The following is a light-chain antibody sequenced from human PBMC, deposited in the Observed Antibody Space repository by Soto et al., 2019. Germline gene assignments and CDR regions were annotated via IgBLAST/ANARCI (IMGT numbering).Light chain of an antibody. CDR3: QQRNNWPPIT. J-gene: IGKJ5*01. Sequence: EIVMTQSPASLSVSPGDRATLSCRASQNIYNNLAWYQHKPGQAPRLLXYGASSRATGIPDRFSGSGSGTDLTLTISRLETEDFAVYYCQQRNNWPPITFGQGTRLEIK. CDR1: QNIYNN. CDR2: GAS. V-gene: IGKV3D-15*01.